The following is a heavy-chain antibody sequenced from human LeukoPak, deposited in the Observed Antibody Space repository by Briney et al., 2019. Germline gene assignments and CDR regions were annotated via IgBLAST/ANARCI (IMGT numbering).Heavy chain of an antibody. CDR2: INPITGRT. CDR1: GYTFTDYY. D-gene: IGHD1-26*01. J-gene: IGHJ4*02. V-gene: IGHV1-46*01. CDR3: ARPSGVGATLYYFDQ. Sequence: GASVKVSCKASGYTFTDYYMHWVRQAPGQGFEWMGVINPITGRTSYAQEFQGRVTMTRDTSTSTFYMALSSLRSEDTAVYYCARPSGVGATLYYFDQWGQGTLVTVSS.